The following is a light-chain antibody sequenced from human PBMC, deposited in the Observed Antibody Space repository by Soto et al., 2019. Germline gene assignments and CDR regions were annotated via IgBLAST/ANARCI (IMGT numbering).Light chain of an antibody. CDR3: QHYGTSAL. J-gene: IGKJ3*01. Sequence: EIVLTQSPGTLSLSPGERATLSCRASQSVSDMYLAWYQQKPGQAPKLLIYASNRATGIPDRFSGSGSGTDFTLTSSRLEPEDFAGYYCQHYGTSALFGPGTKVEIK. CDR1: QSVSDMY. V-gene: IGKV3-20*01. CDR2: AS.